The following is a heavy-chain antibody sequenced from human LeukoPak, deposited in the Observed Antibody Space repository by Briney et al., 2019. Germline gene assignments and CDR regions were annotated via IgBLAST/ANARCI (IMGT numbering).Heavy chain of an antibody. V-gene: IGHV3-30-3*01. J-gene: IGHJ4*02. CDR2: ISYDGSNK. Sequence: GGSLRLSCAASGFTFSSYAMHWVRQAPGKGLEWVAVISYDGSNKYYADSVKGRFTISRDNSKNTLYLQMNSLRAEDTAVYYCARGRYCNSVTCSSFDYWGQGTLVTVSS. D-gene: IGHD2/OR15-2a*01. CDR1: GFTFSSYA. CDR3: ARGRYCNSVTCSSFDY.